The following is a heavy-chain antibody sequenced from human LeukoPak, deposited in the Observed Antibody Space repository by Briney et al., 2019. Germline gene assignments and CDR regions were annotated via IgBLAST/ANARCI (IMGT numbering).Heavy chain of an antibody. Sequence: GGSLSLSCAASGFTFSSYWMHWVRQAAGKGPVWVSRIKSDGSTNYADSVKGRFTISRDNAKNTVSLQMNSLRAEDTGVYYCARVPSEIGGYYPEYFRHWGQGTLVTVSS. D-gene: IGHD3-22*01. CDR1: GFTFSSYW. CDR2: IKSDGST. V-gene: IGHV3-74*01. J-gene: IGHJ1*01. CDR3: ARVPSEIGGYYPEYFRH.